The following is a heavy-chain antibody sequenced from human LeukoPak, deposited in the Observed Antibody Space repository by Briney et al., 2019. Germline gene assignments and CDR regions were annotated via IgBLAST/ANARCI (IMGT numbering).Heavy chain of an antibody. Sequence: PPETLSLTCAVYGGSFSGNNWSWIRQPPGKGLEWIGKINHSGGTNYNPSLKSRVTISVDTSKNQFSLKLNSMTAADTAVYYCARGHGIEVAPPGWFDSWGQGILVTVSS. CDR1: GGSFSGNN. V-gene: IGHV4-34*01. CDR3: ARGHGIEVAPPGWFDS. CDR2: INHSGGT. J-gene: IGHJ5*01. D-gene: IGHD6-19*01.